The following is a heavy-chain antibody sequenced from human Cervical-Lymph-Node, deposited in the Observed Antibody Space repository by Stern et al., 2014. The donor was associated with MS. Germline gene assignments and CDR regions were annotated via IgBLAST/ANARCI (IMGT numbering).Heavy chain of an antibody. CDR2: INPDSGSA. CDR1: GYTFTSYY. Sequence: VQLVESGTEMKKPGGSVRVSCKASGYTFTSYYVHWVRQAPGQGLQWLGIINPDSGSASPPQEFEGRLTMTRDTARSTASMELKSLRSGDTAVYFCATSRLGDFWSVYYVSGDSPGFASWGQGTMVSVSS. V-gene: IGHV1-46*03. J-gene: IGHJ4*02. D-gene: IGHD3-3*01. CDR3: ATSRLGDFWSVYYVSGDSPGFAS.